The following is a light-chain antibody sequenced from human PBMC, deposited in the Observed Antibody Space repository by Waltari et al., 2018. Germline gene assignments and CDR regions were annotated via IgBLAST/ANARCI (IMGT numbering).Light chain of an antibody. CDR1: QSIDRY. V-gene: IGKV1-39*01. CDR3: QQSYTTLGT. J-gene: IGKJ3*01. CDR2: AAS. Sequence: DIQMTQSPSSLSASVGDRVTITCRTSQSIDRYINWYQQKPGKAPNLLIYAASTLQSGVPSRFIGSGSGTDFTLTISSLQPEDFTSYYCQQSYTTLGTFGPGTRVDIK.